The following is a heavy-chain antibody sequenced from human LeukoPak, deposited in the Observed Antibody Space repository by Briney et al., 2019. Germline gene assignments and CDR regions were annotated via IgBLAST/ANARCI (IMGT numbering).Heavy chain of an antibody. CDR1: GFTFSSYA. J-gene: IGHJ4*02. V-gene: IGHV3-23*01. CDR2: ISDSGGST. CDR3: AKMSYGVAGKPFVDY. Sequence: GGSLRLSCAASGFTFSSYAMSWVRQAPGKGLEWVSYISDSGGSTYYADSVKGRFTIFRDTSKNILYLQMNSLRAEDTAVYYCAKMSYGVAGKPFVDYWGQGTLVTVSS. D-gene: IGHD6-19*01.